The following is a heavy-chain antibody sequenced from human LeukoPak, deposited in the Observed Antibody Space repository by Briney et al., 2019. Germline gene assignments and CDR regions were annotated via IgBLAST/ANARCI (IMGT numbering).Heavy chain of an antibody. Sequence: PSETLSLTCTVSGGSISSYYWSWIRQPPGKGLEWIGYIYYSGSTNYNPSLKSRVTISVDTSKNQFSLKLSSVTAADTAVYYCARDVDWNDAFDIWGQGTMVTVSS. CDR2: IYYSGST. V-gene: IGHV4-59*12. CDR3: ARDVDWNDAFDI. J-gene: IGHJ3*02. D-gene: IGHD1-1*01. CDR1: GGSISSYY.